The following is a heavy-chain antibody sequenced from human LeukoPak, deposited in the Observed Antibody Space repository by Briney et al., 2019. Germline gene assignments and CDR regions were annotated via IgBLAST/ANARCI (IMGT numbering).Heavy chain of an antibody. CDR3: ARGLQGGWYYMDV. Sequence: GGSLRLSCAASGFTFSSYSMNWVRQAPGKGLEWVSSISSSSSYIYYADSVKGRFTISRDNAKNSLYLQMNSLRAEDTAVYYCARGLQGGWYYMDVWSKGTTVTVSS. CDR1: GFTFSSYS. D-gene: IGHD6-19*01. CDR2: ISSSSSYI. V-gene: IGHV3-21*01. J-gene: IGHJ6*03.